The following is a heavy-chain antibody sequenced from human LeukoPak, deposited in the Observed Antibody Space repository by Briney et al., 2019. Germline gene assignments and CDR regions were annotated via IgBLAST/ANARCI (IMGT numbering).Heavy chain of an antibody. V-gene: IGHV6-1*01. D-gene: IGHD1-26*01. J-gene: IGHJ5*02. CDR3: ARGRRWELLAYNWFDP. Sequence: SQTLSLTCAISGDSVSSNSAAWNWIRQSPSRGLEWLGRTYYRSKWYNDYAVSVKSRITINPDTSKNQFSLQLNSVTPEDTAVYYCARGRRWELLAYNWFDPWGQGTLVTVSS. CDR1: GDSVSSNSAA. CDR2: TYYRSKWYN.